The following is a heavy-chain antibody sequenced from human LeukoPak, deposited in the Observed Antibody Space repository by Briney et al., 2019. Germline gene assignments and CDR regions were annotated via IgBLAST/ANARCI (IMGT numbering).Heavy chain of an antibody. J-gene: IGHJ6*03. CDR2: IYYSGST. D-gene: IGHD4-11*01. CDR1: GGSISSYY. V-gene: IGHV4-59*01. Sequence: SETLSFTCTVSGGSISSYYWSWIRQPPGKGLEWIGYIYYSGSTNYNPSLKSRVTISVDTSKNQFSLKLNSVTAADTAVYYCERGPTVRDMDVWGKGTTVTVSS. CDR3: ERGPTVRDMDV.